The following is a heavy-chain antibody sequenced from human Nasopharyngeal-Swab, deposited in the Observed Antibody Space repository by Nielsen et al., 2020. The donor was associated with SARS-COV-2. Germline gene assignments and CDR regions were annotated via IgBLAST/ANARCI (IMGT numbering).Heavy chain of an antibody. D-gene: IGHD3-22*01. Sequence: SETLSLTCAVYGGSFSGYYWSWIRQPPGKGLEWIGEINHSGSTNYNPSLKSRVTISVDTSKNQFSLKLSSVTAADTAVYYCARLQITMIVVVITRGWFDPWGQGTLVTVPS. CDR3: ARLQITMIVVVITRGWFDP. CDR2: INHSGST. J-gene: IGHJ5*02. CDR1: GGSFSGYY. V-gene: IGHV4-34*01.